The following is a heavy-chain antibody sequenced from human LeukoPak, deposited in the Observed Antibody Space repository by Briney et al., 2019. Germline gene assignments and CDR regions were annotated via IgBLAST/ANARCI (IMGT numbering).Heavy chain of an antibody. J-gene: IGHJ6*02. Sequence: PGGSLRLSCAASGFTFSSYAMSWVRQAPGKGLEWVSAISGSGGSTYYVDSVKGRFTISRDNSKNTLYLQMNSLRAEDTAVYYCAKDRKERGYSYGSNYYYYYGMDVWGQGTTVTVSS. CDR3: AKDRKERGYSYGSNYYYYYGMDV. D-gene: IGHD5-18*01. CDR2: ISGSGGST. CDR1: GFTFSSYA. V-gene: IGHV3-23*01.